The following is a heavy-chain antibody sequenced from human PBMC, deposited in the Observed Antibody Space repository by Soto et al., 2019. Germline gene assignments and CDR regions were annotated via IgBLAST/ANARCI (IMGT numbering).Heavy chain of an antibody. D-gene: IGHD3-3*01. Sequence: GGSLRLSCAASGFTFSSYSRNWVRQAPGKGLEWASYISSSSSTIYYADSVKGRFTISRDNAKNSLYLQMNSLRDEDTAVYYCARDNDYDFWSGYVSIKNYYYGMDVWGQGTTVTVSS. CDR1: GFTFSSYS. CDR3: ARDNDYDFWSGYVSIKNYYYGMDV. V-gene: IGHV3-48*02. J-gene: IGHJ6*02. CDR2: ISSSSSTI.